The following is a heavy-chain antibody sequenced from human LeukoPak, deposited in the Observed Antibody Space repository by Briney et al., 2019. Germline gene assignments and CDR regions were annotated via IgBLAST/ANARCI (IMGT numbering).Heavy chain of an antibody. Sequence: ASVNVSXKASGYTFTGYYMHWVRQAPGQGLEGIGWINPNSGGTNYAQKLQGRVTMNRDTSISTAYMELSRLRYDDTAVYYCARDSPSEYYYGSESYGTYFDYWGQGTLVTVSS. J-gene: IGHJ4*02. CDR2: INPNSGGT. CDR1: GYTFTGYY. CDR3: ARDSPSEYYYGSESYGTYFDY. V-gene: IGHV1-2*02. D-gene: IGHD3-10*01.